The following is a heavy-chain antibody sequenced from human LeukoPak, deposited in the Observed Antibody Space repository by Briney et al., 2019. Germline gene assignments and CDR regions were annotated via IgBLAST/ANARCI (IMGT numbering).Heavy chain of an antibody. CDR2: ISYSSSFI. D-gene: IGHD4-17*01. CDR1: GFSFRRYS. Sequence: GESLRLSCVAAGFSFRRYSMNWVRLAPGKGLEWVAHISYSSSFIFYADSVRGRFIITRDNAENSLYLQMNSLRAEDTGVYYCARDQGTYTDYDVDYWGQGTLVTVSS. CDR3: ARDQGTYTDYDVDY. V-gene: IGHV3-21*01. J-gene: IGHJ4*02.